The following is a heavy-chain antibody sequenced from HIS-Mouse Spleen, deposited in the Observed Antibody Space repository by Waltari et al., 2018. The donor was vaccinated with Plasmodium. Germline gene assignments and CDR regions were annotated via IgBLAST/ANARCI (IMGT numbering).Heavy chain of an antibody. CDR1: GLTFDDYA. J-gene: IGHJ4*02. CDR2: ISWNRGSI. D-gene: IGHD2-15*01. CDR3: AKDFCSGGICLGLFDY. V-gene: IGHV3-9*01. Sequence: DVQLLESGGGWVQPGRSLPLSCAASGLTFDDYAMHWVRQAPGKGLGWVAGISWNRGSIGYADSVKGRFTISRDNDKNSLYLQMNSLRAEDTALYYCAKDFCSGGICLGLFDYWGQGTLVTVSS.